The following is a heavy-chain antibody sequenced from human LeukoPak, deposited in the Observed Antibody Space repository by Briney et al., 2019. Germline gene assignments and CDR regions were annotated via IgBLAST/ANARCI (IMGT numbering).Heavy chain of an antibody. J-gene: IGHJ6*03. V-gene: IGHV4-59*01. CDR1: GGSISNYY. CDR3: ARGRGYYYYYMDV. Sequence: EPSETLSLTCTVSGGSISNYYWSWMRQSPGEGLECIGYIYYSGRTKYNPSLNSRVSISVDMSRSQFSLKLDSVTAADTAVYYCARGRGYYYYYMDVWGKGTTVTVSS. CDR2: IYYSGRT.